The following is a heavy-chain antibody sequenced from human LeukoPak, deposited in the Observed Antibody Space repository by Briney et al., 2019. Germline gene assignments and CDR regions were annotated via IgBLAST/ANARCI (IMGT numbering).Heavy chain of an antibody. D-gene: IGHD3-10*01. CDR2: INHSGST. V-gene: IGHV4-34*01. CDR1: GGSISGYY. Sequence: SETLSLTCTVSGGSISGYYWSWIRQPPGKGLEWIGEINHSGSTIYNPSLKSRVTISVDTSKNQFSLKLSSVTAADTAVYYCSRGRPGYYGSGSYLFDPWGQGTLVTVSS. CDR3: SRGRPGYYGSGSYLFDP. J-gene: IGHJ5*02.